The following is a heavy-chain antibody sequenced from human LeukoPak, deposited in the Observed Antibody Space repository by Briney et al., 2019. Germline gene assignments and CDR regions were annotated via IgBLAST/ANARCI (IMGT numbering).Heavy chain of an antibody. J-gene: IGHJ4*02. CDR2: IYYGGST. CDR3: ARGSGYYGSGSNPLDY. Sequence: SETLSLTCTVSGGSISSYYWSWIRQPPGKGLEWIGYIYYGGSTYNNPSLKSRVTISVETSKNQFSLKLSSVTAADTAVYYCARGSGYYGSGSNPLDYWGQGTLVTVSS. CDR1: GGSISSYY. V-gene: IGHV4-59*01. D-gene: IGHD3-10*01.